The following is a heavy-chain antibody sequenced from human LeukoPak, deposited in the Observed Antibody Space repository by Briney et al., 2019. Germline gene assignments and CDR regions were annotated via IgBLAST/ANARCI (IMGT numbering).Heavy chain of an antibody. CDR1: GFTFGDYA. J-gene: IGHJ3*02. V-gene: IGHV3-66*01. D-gene: IGHD1-26*01. CDR3: ARGAVGATTRVWFDI. Sequence: PGGSLRLSCTASGFTFGDYAMSWVRQAPGKGLEWVSVIYSGGSTYYADSVKGRFTISRDNSKNTLYLQMNSLRAEDTAVYYCARGAVGATTRVWFDIWGQGTMVTVSS. CDR2: IYSGGST.